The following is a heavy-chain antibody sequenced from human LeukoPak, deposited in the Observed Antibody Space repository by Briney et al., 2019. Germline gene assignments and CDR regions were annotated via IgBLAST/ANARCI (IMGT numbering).Heavy chain of an antibody. J-gene: IGHJ4*02. Sequence: GGSLSLSCAASGFSINDYSMHWVRQAPGRGLVWVSHINGDGSSTSYADSVKGRFTIARDNAKNTVYLQMNSLRVEDTAVYYCARTREQWQVLDYWGQGTLVTVSS. D-gene: IGHD6-19*01. CDR1: GFSINDYS. CDR2: INGDGSST. CDR3: ARTREQWQVLDY. V-gene: IGHV3-74*01.